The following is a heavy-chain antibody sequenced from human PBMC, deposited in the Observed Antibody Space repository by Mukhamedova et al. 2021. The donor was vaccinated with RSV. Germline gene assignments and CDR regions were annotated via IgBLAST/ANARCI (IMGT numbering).Heavy chain of an antibody. CDR3: ARQAGYSAAWSDFDY. Sequence: EYMGIIYPDDSDTAYSPSFQGQVTISADKSTTTAYLQWSSLRASDTAMYYCARQAGYSAAWSDFDYLGQGTLVTVSS. J-gene: IGHJ4*02. V-gene: IGHV5-51*01. D-gene: IGHD6-19*01. CDR2: IYPDDSDT.